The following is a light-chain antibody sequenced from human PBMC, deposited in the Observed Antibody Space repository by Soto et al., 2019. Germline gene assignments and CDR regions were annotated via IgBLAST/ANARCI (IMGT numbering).Light chain of an antibody. CDR3: QQHNSYAWT. Sequence: DIQMTQSPSTLSASVGYRVTITCRASQRISSWLAWYQQKPGKAPKLLIYKASSLASGVPSRFSGSGSGTEFTLTISSLQPDDFATYYCQQHNSYAWTFGQGTKVEIK. J-gene: IGKJ1*01. V-gene: IGKV1-5*03. CDR1: QRISSW. CDR2: KAS.